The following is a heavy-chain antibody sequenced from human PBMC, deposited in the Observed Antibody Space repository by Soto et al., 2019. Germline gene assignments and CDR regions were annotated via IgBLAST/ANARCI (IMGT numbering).Heavy chain of an antibody. CDR2: IWYDGSNK. CDR3: SREGDVDCSGGSCYPYGMDV. D-gene: IGHD2-15*01. Sequence: PGGSLRLSCAASGFTFSSYGMHWVRQAPGKGLEWVAVIWYDGSNKYYADSVKGRFTISRDNSKNTLYLQMNSLRAEDTAVYYYSREGDVDCSGGSCYPYGMDVWGQGTTVIVSS. V-gene: IGHV3-33*01. CDR1: GFTFSSYG. J-gene: IGHJ6*02.